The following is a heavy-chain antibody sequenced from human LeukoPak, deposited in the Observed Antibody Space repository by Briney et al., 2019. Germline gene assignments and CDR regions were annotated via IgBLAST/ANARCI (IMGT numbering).Heavy chain of an antibody. CDR1: GFTFSSYE. J-gene: IGHJ4*02. V-gene: IGHV3-48*03. Sequence: GGSLRLSCAASGFTFSSYEMTWVRQAPGKGLEWVSYISSSGSTIYYADSVKGRFTISRDNAKNSLYLQMNSLRAEDTAVYYCAIEPRAYSSSPFYYWGQGTLVTVSS. CDR2: ISSSGSTI. D-gene: IGHD6-13*01. CDR3: AIEPRAYSSSPFYY.